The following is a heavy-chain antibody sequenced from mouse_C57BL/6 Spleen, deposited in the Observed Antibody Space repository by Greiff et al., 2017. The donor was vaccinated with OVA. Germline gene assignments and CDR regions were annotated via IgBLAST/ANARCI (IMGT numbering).Heavy chain of an antibody. CDR1: GFSLTSYG. CDR2: IWSGGST. D-gene: IGHD2-4*01. Sequence: VQLQESGPGLVQPSQSLSITCTVSGFSLTSYGVHWVRQSPGKGLEWLGVIWSGGSTDYNAAFISRLSISKDNSKSQVFFKMNSLQADDTAIYYCARNGGLRREGYFDYWGQGTTLTVSS. CDR3: ARNGGLRREGYFDY. V-gene: IGHV2-2*01. J-gene: IGHJ2*01.